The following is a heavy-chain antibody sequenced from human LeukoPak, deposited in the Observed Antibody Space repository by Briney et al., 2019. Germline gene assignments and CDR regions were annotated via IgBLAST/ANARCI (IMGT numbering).Heavy chain of an antibody. D-gene: IGHD4-17*01. CDR1: GYTLTELS. V-gene: IGHV1-24*01. Sequence: ASVKVSCKVSGYTLTELSMHWVRRAPGKGLEWMGGFDPEDGETIYAQKFQGRVTMTEDTSTDTAYMELSSLRSEDTAVYYCATKGPYGDYQHFQHWGQGTLVTVSS. J-gene: IGHJ1*01. CDR2: FDPEDGET. CDR3: ATKGPYGDYQHFQH.